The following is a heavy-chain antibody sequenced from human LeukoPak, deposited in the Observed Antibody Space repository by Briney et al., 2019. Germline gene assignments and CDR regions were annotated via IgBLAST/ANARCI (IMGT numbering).Heavy chain of an antibody. Sequence: MPSETLSLTCAVYGGSFSGYYWSWIRQPPGKGLEWIGEINHSGSTNYNPSLKSRVTISVDTSKNQFSLKLSSVTAADTAVYYCARRSGTTWYFDYWGQGTLVTVSS. J-gene: IGHJ4*02. D-gene: IGHD4-17*01. CDR1: GGSFSGYY. CDR3: ARRSGTTWYFDY. CDR2: INHSGST. V-gene: IGHV4-34*01.